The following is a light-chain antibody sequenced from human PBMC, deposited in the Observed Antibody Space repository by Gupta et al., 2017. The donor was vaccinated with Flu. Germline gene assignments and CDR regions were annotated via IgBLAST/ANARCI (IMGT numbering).Light chain of an antibody. Sequence: GTLSCAPGERATLACRASQSFSSTYLAWYQQKPGQAPRLLSYGGSSRATGIPDRFSGSGSGTDFTLTISRLEPEDFAVYYCQQYSSSPLTFGPGTKVDVK. CDR2: GGS. J-gene: IGKJ3*01. CDR3: QQYSSSPLT. V-gene: IGKV3-20*01. CDR1: QSFSSTY.